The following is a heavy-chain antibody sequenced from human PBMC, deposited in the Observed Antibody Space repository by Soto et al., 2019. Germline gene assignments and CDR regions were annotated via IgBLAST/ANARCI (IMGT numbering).Heavy chain of an antibody. CDR3: AKRRGAGGHFDY. D-gene: IGHD2-15*01. J-gene: IGHJ4*02. CDR2: VSIGGST. V-gene: IGHV3-23*01. Sequence: WGSLRLCCSASVFTFSSYAMGWFRQGPGKGLEWVAVVSIGGSTHYADSVRGRFTISRDNSKNTLSLQMNSLTAEDTAVYFCAKRRGAGGHFDYWGQGALVTVS. CDR1: VFTFSSYA.